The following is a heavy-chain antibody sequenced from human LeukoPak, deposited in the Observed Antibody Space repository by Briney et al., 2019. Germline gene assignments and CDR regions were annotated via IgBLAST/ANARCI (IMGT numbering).Heavy chain of an antibody. J-gene: IGHJ5*02. D-gene: IGHD1-7*01. CDR2: IYYSGST. CDR1: GGSISSYY. CDR3: ARASGITGTKGPFDP. Sequence: SETLSLTCTVSGGSISSYYWSWIRQPPGKGLGWIGYIYYSGSTNYNPSLKSRVTISVDTSKNQFSLKLSSVTAADTAVYYCARASGITGTKGPFDPWGQGTLVTVSS. V-gene: IGHV4-59*08.